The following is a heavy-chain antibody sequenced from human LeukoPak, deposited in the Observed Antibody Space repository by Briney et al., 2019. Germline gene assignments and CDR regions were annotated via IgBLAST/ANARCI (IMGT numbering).Heavy chain of an antibody. D-gene: IGHD4-17*01. V-gene: IGHV3-23*01. CDR2: ISNSGAST. CDR3: AKDRPLHGDYRLIFDY. J-gene: IGHJ4*02. CDR1: GFTFSTYA. Sequence: GGSLRLSCAASGFTFSTYAMSWVRQAPGKGLEWVSIISNSGASTYYADSVKGRFTISRDTSKNTLYLQMSSLRAEDTAIYYCAKDRPLHGDYRLIFDYWGQGTLVTVSS.